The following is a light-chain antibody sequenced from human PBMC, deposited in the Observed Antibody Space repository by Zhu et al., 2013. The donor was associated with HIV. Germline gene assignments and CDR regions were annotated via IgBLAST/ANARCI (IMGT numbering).Light chain of an antibody. CDR2: EVT. CDR1: SSDVGGYNS. CDR3: SSHADNSCV. J-gene: IGLJ1*01. Sequence: QSALTQPASVSGSPGQSITISCTGTSSDVGGYNSVSWYQQHPGKVPKLILYEVTNRPSGVSNRFSGSKSGNTASLTVSGLQADDEADYYCSSHADNSCVFGTGTKVTVL. V-gene: IGLV2-14*01.